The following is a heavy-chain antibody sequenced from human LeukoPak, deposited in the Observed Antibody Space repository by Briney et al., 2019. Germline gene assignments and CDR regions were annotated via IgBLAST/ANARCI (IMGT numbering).Heavy chain of an antibody. D-gene: IGHD7-27*01. CDR2: SYTSGST. V-gene: IGHV4-4*07. J-gene: IGHJ4*02. CDR3: ARESRRTGDFDY. CDR1: GGSISSYY. Sequence: SETLSLTCTVSGGSISSYYWSWIRQPAGKGLEWIGRSYTSGSTNYNPSLKSRVTMSVDTSNNQFSLKLSSVTAADTAVYYCARESRRTGDFDYWGQGTLVTVSS.